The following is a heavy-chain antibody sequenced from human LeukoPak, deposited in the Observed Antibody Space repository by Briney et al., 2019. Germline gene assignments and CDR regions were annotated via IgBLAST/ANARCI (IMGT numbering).Heavy chain of an antibody. CDR2: ISSSSSYI. CDR3: ARDPPPWRAYGSGSYYLTSGLIDY. V-gene: IGHV3-21*01. CDR1: GFTFSSYS. J-gene: IGHJ4*02. Sequence: PGGSLRLSCAASGFTFSSYSMNWVRQAPGKGLEWVSSISSSSSYIYYADSVKGRFTISRDNAKNSLYLQMNSLRAEDTAVYYCARDPPPWRAYGSGSYYLTSGLIDYWGQGTLVTVSS. D-gene: IGHD3-10*01.